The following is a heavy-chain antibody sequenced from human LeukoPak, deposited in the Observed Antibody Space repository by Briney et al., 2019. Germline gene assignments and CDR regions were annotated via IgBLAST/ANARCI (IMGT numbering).Heavy chain of an antibody. J-gene: IGHJ4*02. CDR3: ARVSTYYYDSSGYFVTMQYYFDY. CDR1: GFTFSCYW. Sequence: PGGLLRLSCAASGFTFSCYWMSLVRQAPGKGLEWVANIKQDGREKYCVASVKGRFTISSDNAKNSLYLQMNSLRAEDTAVYYCARVSTYYYDSSGYFVTMQYYFDYWGQGTLVTVSS. D-gene: IGHD3-22*01. CDR2: IKQDGREK. V-gene: IGHV3-7*04.